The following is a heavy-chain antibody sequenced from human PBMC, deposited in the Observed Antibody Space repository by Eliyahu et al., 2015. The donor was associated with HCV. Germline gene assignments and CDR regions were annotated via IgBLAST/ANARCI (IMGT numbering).Heavy chain of an antibody. CDR2: FDPEDGET. CDR3: ATLPPPSALNLVPAATTGTTVQGDY. D-gene: IGHD2-2*01. Sequence: LEWMGGFDPEDGETIYAQKFQGRVTMTEDTSTDTAYMELSSLRSEDTAVYYCATLPPPSALNLVPAATTGTTVQGDYWGQGTLVTVSS. J-gene: IGHJ4*02. V-gene: IGHV1-24*01.